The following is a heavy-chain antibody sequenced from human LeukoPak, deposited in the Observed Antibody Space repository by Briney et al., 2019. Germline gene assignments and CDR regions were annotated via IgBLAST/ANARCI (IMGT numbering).Heavy chain of an antibody. CDR1: GYSISGGYY. V-gene: IGHV4-38-2*02. CDR3: ARAREPLPFTYYFDY. Sequence: PSETLSLTCTVSGYSISGGYYWGWIRQPPGKGLEYIGRIYRSGNTYYNPSLKSRVTISVDTSKNQFSLNLTSVTAADTALYYCARAREPLPFTYYFDYWGQGTLVTVSS. CDR2: IYRSGNT. D-gene: IGHD1-14*01. J-gene: IGHJ4*02.